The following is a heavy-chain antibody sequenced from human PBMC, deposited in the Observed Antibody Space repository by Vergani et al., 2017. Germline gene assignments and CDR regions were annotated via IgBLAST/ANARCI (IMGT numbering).Heavy chain of an antibody. V-gene: IGHV1-2*02. CDR3: ARATVTQRTENFDY. CDR2: INPNIGGT. CDR1: GYTFTGYY. J-gene: IGHJ4*02. Sequence: QVQLVQSGAEVKKPGASVKVSCKASGYTFTGYYMHWVRQAPGQGLEWMGWINPNIGGTNYAQKFQGRVTMTRDTSISTAYMELSRLRSDDTAVYYCARATVTQRTENFDYWGQGTLVTVSS. D-gene: IGHD4-17*01.